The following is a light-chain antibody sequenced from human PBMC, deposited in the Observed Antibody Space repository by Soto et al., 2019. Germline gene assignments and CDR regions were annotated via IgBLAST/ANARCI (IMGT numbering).Light chain of an antibody. CDR1: QSVSTN. V-gene: IGKV3-15*01. CDR2: DAS. J-gene: IGKJ1*01. Sequence: TQSPGPLSLSHRERATLTCRASQSVSTNLALYRQIPGQAPRLLIYDASTRATGIPARFSGSVSGTEFTLTISSLESEDFAVYFCQQYGDRPRTFGQGTKVDIK. CDR3: QQYGDRPRT.